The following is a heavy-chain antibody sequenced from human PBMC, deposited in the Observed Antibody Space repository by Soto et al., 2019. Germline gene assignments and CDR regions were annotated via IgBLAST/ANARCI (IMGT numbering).Heavy chain of an antibody. J-gene: IGHJ6*02. D-gene: IGHD6-6*01. CDR1: GLTFSDYC. V-gene: IGHV3-11*01. CDR3: ARDLGLVLEESSSPLYYTGMDV. CDR2: ISSSGRTI. Sequence: QVQLVESGGGLVKPGGSLRLSCAASGLTFSDYCMNWIRQAPGKGLEWVSYISSSGRTIYYADSVKGRFTISRDNAKNSLYLQMTTLSAEGTAVHYCARDLGLVLEESSSPLYYTGMDVWGQGTTVTFS.